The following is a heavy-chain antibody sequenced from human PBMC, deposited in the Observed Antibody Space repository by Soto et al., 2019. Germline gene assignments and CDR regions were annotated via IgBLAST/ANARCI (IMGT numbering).Heavy chain of an antibody. CDR2: IYYSGST. Sequence: QLQLQESGPGLVKPSETLSLTSTVSGGSISSSSYYWGWIRPPPGKGLEWIGSIYYSGSTYYNPSLKSRVTISVDTSKNRFSLKLSSVTAADTAVYYCASRLRYGGNVVGDYWGQGTLVTVSS. D-gene: IGHD4-17*01. V-gene: IGHV4-39*01. CDR1: GGSISSSSYY. J-gene: IGHJ4*02. CDR3: ASRLRYGGNVVGDY.